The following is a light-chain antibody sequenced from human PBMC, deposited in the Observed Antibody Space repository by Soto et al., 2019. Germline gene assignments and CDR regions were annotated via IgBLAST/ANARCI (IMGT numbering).Light chain of an antibody. CDR3: AAWDDSLNGYV. V-gene: IGLV1-44*01. Sequence: QSVLTQPPSASGTPGQRVTISCSGSSSNIGRNTVNWYQQLPGTAPKLLIYSYNQRPSGVPDRFSGSKSDTSASLAISGLQAEDEDDYYCAAWDDSLNGYVFGTGTKLTVL. CDR1: SSNIGRNT. J-gene: IGLJ1*01. CDR2: SYN.